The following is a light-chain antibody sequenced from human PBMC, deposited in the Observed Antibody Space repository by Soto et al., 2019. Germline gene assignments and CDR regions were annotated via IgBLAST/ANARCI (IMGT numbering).Light chain of an antibody. CDR3: QQYYSAPWT. V-gene: IGKV4-1*01. CDR2: WAS. CDR1: QSVLYSPNNKNY. J-gene: IGKJ1*01. Sequence: DIVMTQSPDSLAVSLGERATINCKSSQSVLYSPNNKNYLAWYQEKPGQPPRLLIYWASTRESGVPDRFSGSASGTDFALTISSLQAEDVVVYYCQQYYSAPWTFGQGTKVEIK.